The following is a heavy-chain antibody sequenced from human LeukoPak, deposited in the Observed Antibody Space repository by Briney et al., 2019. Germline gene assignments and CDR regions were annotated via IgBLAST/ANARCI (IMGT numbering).Heavy chain of an antibody. CDR2: IRSKAYGGTT. Sequence: RPLRLSCTASGFTFGDYAMSWVRQAPGKGLEWVGFIRSKAYGGTTEYAASVKGRFTISRDDSKSIAYLQMNSLKTEDTAVYYCTRDPAYDSVDGYYYYYYMDVWGKGTTVTVSS. CDR1: GFTFGDYA. D-gene: IGHD3-22*01. V-gene: IGHV3-49*04. CDR3: TRDPAYDSVDGYYYYYYMDV. J-gene: IGHJ6*03.